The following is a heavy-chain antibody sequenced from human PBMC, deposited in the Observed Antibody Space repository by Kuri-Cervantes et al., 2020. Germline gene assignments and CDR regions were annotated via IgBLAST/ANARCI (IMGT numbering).Heavy chain of an antibody. J-gene: IGHJ4*02. V-gene: IGHV3-7*01. Sequence: ETLSLTCAASGFTFSSYCMSWVRQAPGKGLEWVASINQDASEKNYVDTVKGRFTISRDDAKNSLFLQMNSLRAEDTAVYYCARYWAQIGKFYFDSWGQGILVTVSS. CDR2: INQDASEK. D-gene: IGHD2-15*01. CDR3: ARYWAQIGKFYFDS. CDR1: GFTFSSYC.